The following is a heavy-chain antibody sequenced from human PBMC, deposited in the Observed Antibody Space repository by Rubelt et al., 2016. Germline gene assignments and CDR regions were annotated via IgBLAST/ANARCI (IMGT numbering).Heavy chain of an antibody. CDR3: ARGPSAYNY. CDR1: GFTFSSSA. CDR2: ISGSGGAT. V-gene: IGHV3-23*01. D-gene: IGHD6-25*01. Sequence: GGLVQPGGSLRLSFAASGFTFSSSAMSWVRQAPGQGLAWVSAISGSGGATYYADSVKGRFTISRDNSKNTVYLQMNSLKVEDTAVYYCARGPSAYNYWGQGTLVTVSS. J-gene: IGHJ4*02.